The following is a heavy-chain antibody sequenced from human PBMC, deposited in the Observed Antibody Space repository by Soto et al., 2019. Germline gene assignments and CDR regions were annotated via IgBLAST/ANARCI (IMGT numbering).Heavy chain of an antibody. J-gene: IGHJ6*02. D-gene: IGHD3-16*01. CDR2: ISYDGSNK. V-gene: IGHV3-30*18. Sequence: LRLSCVASGFTFSSYGIHWVRQAPGRGLEWVAVISYDGSNKYYADSVKGRFTISRDNFKNTLYLQMNSLRAEDTAVYYCAKERYGQLYLEDYGMDVWGQGTTVTVSS. CDR1: GFTFSSYG. CDR3: AKERYGQLYLEDYGMDV.